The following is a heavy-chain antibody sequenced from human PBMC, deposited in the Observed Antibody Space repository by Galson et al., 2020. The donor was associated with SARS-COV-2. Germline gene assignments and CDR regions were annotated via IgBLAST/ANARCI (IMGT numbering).Heavy chain of an antibody. D-gene: IGHD3-10*01. CDR1: GYTFTGYH. CDR3: ARDRTPFNYGSRGAFDI. CDR2: VNPNRGDT. J-gene: IGHJ3*02. V-gene: IGHV1-2*02. Sequence: ASVKVSCEASGYTFTGYHIHWVRQAPGQGFEWVGWVNPNRGDTDYAQKFQGRVTMTRDTSLNAVYMDLSGLRSDDTAVYYCARDRTPFNYGSRGAFDIWGQGTMVTVSS.